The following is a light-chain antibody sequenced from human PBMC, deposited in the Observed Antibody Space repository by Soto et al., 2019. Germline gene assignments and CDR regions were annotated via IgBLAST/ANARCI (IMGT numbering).Light chain of an antibody. CDR2: DAS. J-gene: IGKJ1*01. V-gene: IGKV1-5*01. Sequence: DVQMTQSPSTLSASIGDRVTITCRASQSISSWLAWYQQKPGKAPKLLIYDASSLESGVPSRFSGSGSGTEFTLTISSLQPDDFATYYCQQYNSYSWTFGQGSK. CDR1: QSISSW. CDR3: QQYNSYSWT.